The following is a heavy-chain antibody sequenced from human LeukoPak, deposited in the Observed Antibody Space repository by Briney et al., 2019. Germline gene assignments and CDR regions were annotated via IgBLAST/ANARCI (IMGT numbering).Heavy chain of an antibody. CDR2: IYYSGST. V-gene: IGHV4-39*07. J-gene: IGHJ4*02. CDR3: ARAPIAVAGIDY. CDR1: GGSISSSSYY. Sequence: SETLSLTCTVSGGSISSSSYYWGWIRQPPGKGLEWIGSIYYSGSTYYNPSLKSRVTISVDTSKNQFSLKLSSVTAADTAVYYCARAPIAVAGIDYWGQGTLVTVSS. D-gene: IGHD6-19*01.